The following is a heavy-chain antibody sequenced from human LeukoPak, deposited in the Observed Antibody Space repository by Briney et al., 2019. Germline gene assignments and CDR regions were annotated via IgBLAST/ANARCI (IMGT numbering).Heavy chain of an antibody. D-gene: IGHD3-10*01. J-gene: IGHJ3*02. Sequence: PGASVKVSCKASGYTFTSYDINWVRQAPGQGLEWMGWINPNSGGTNYAQKFQGRVTMTRDTSISTAYMELSRLRSDDTAVYYCARNLWFGESSDAFDIWGQGTMVTVSS. V-gene: IGHV1-2*02. CDR2: INPNSGGT. CDR1: GYTFTSYD. CDR3: ARNLWFGESSDAFDI.